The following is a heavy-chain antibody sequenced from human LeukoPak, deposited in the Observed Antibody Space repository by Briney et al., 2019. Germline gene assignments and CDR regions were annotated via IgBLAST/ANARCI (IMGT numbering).Heavy chain of an antibody. CDR3: AREGSSYYDFWSGYYPAGYYYGMDV. CDR1: GFTFSSYG. Sequence: GGSLRLSCAASGFTFSSYGMHWVRQAPGKGLEWVAVIWYDGSNKYYADSVKGRFTISRDNSKNTLYLQMNSLRAEDTAVYYCAREGSSYYDFWSGYYPAGYYYGMDVWGQGTTVTVSS. CDR2: IWYDGSNK. D-gene: IGHD3-3*01. V-gene: IGHV3-33*01. J-gene: IGHJ6*02.